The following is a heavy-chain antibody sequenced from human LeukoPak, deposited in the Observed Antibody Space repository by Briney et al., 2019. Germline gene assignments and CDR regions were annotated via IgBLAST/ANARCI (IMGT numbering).Heavy chain of an antibody. V-gene: IGHV1-18*04. CDR3: ARKGTGRACDI. CDR2: ISPYNGDT. J-gene: IGHJ3*02. D-gene: IGHD3-10*01. CDR1: GYTFSSYG. Sequence: ASVKVSCKASGYTFSSYGISWVRRAPGQGLEYVGWISPYNGDTSYAQKFQGRVTMTTDTSTSTAYMDRRSLRSDDTALYYCARKGTGRACDIGGQGTMVTVS.